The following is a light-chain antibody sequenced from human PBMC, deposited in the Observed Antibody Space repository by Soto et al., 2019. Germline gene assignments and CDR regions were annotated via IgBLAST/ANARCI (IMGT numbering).Light chain of an antibody. CDR2: EVS. V-gene: IGLV2-14*01. CDR1: SSDVGGYNY. Sequence: QSALTQPASVSGSPGQSITISCTGTSSDVGGYNYVSWYQHHPGKAPKLMIYEVSNRPSGVSNHFSGSKSGNTASLTISGIQAEDEADYYCSSYTSSSTRVFGTGTKLTVL. J-gene: IGLJ1*01. CDR3: SSYTSSSTRV.